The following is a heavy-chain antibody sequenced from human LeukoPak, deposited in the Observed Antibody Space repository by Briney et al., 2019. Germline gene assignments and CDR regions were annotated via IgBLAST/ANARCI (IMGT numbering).Heavy chain of an antibody. CDR2: IIPIFGTA. Sequence: SVKLSCKASGGSFTSYAINWVRQAPGQGLEWMGGIIPIFGTANYAQKFQGRVTTTADKSTSTAYMELSSLRSEDTAVYYCARDGSGSYYDDWGQGTLVTVSS. D-gene: IGHD3-10*01. CDR3: ARDGSGSYYDD. V-gene: IGHV1-69*06. CDR1: GGSFTSYA. J-gene: IGHJ4*02.